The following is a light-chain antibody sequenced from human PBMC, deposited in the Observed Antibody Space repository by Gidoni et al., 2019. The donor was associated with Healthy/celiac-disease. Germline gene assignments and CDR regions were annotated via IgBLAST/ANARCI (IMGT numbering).Light chain of an antibody. CDR2: GKN. Sequence: SSELTPDPAVSVALGQTVRITCQGDSLRSYYASWYQQKPGQAPVLVIYGKNNRPSGSPDRFSGSSSGNTASLTITGAQAEDEADYYCNSRDSSGNLVVFGGGTKLTVL. CDR3: NSRDSSGNLVV. J-gene: IGLJ2*01. V-gene: IGLV3-19*01. CDR1: SLRSYY.